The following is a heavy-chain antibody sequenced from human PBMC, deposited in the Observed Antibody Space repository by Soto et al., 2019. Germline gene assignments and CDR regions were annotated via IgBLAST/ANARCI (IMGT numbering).Heavy chain of an antibody. CDR3: ARVRYGVSMVRGVIIDHSYYYYTMDV. V-gene: IGHV3-21*01. J-gene: IGHJ6*02. D-gene: IGHD3-10*01. CDR2: ITSSSTYI. CDR1: GFTFTTYS. Sequence: PXVCLRLSCAASGFTFTTYSMNGVRQAPGKGLEWVSSITSSSTYIYYADSVKGRFTISRDNAKNSLYLQMNSLRAEDTAVYYCARVRYGVSMVRGVIIDHSYYYYTMDVWGRGTTVTVSS.